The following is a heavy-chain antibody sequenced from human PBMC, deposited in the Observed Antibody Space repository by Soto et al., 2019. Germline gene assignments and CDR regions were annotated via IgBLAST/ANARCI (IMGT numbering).Heavy chain of an antibody. D-gene: IGHD6-6*01. J-gene: IGHJ4*02. Sequence: QVQLVQSGAEVKKPGSSVKVSCKASGGTFSSYTISWVRQAPGQGLEWMGRIIPILGIANYAQKFQGRATITADKSKSTAYMELSSLRSEETAVYYCGRGGRYSSSSPRPDDYWGQGTLVTVSS. CDR3: GRGGRYSSSSPRPDDY. V-gene: IGHV1-69*02. CDR2: IIPILGIA. CDR1: GGTFSSYT.